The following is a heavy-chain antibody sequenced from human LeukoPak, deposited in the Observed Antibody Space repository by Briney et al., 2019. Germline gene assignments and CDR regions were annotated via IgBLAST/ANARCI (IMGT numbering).Heavy chain of an antibody. D-gene: IGHD4/OR15-4a*01. J-gene: IGHJ4*02. CDR2: INPYSGVT. CDR1: GYSFTDYY. V-gene: IGHV1-2*02. CDR3: ARGHDSGGLLIDY. Sequence: ASVKVSCKASGYSFTDYYMQWVRQAPGHGLEWMGWINPYSGVTTYAQKFQGRVTMTRDTSISTAYMDLSELKSDDTAVYYCARGHDSGGLLIDYWGQGTLVTVSS.